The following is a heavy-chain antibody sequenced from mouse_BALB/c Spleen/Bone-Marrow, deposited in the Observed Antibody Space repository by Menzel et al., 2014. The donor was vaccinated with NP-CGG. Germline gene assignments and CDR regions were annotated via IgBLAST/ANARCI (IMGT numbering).Heavy chain of an antibody. CDR2: ISSGGSYT. Sequence: EVHLVESGGGLVKPGGSLKLSCAASGFTFSYYAMSWVRQSPEKRLEWVAEISSGGSYTYYPDTVTGRFTISRDNAKNTLYLEMSSLRFEDTAMYYCVRDSSGYFDYWGQGTTLTVSS. CDR3: VRDSSGYFDY. J-gene: IGHJ2*01. CDR1: GFTFSYYA. D-gene: IGHD3-1*01. V-gene: IGHV5-9-4*01.